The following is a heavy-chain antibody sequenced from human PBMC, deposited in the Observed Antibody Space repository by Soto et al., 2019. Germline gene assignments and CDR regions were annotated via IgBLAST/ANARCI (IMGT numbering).Heavy chain of an antibody. V-gene: IGHV5-51*01. D-gene: IGHD6-6*01. CDR2: IYPGDSDT. Sequence: GAEVKKPGESLKISCHISGYTFTNHWVGWVRQMPGKGLEWMGAIYPGDSDTRYSPSIQGQVTISADKSISTAFLQWTSLKASDSGIYYCARRTSSSAVLVDYWGQGTQVTVSS. J-gene: IGHJ4*02. CDR3: ARRTSSSAVLVDY. CDR1: GYTFTNHW.